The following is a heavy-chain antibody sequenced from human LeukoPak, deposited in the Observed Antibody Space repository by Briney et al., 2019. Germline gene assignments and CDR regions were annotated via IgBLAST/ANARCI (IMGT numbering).Heavy chain of an antibody. CDR3: ARVGAAAKGGNFDY. V-gene: IGHV3-48*03. D-gene: IGHD6-13*01. CDR2: ISSSGSTI. CDR1: GFTFSSYE. J-gene: IGHJ4*02. Sequence: GGSLRLSCAASGFTFSSYEMNWVRQAPGKGLEWVSYISSSGSTIYYADSVKGRFTISRDNAKNSLYLQMNSLRAEDTAVYYCARVGAAAKGGNFDYWGQGTLVTVSS.